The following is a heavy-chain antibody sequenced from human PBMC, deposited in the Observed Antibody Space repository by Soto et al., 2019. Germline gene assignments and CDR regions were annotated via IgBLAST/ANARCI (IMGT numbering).Heavy chain of an antibody. V-gene: IGHV3-74*01. Sequence: EVQLVESGGGLVQPGGSLRLSCAASGFTFSTYWMHWVRQAPGKGLVWVSRIKSDGSTTTYADSVKGRFTISRDNAKNTLYLQMDGLRADDTAVYFCARGDTGSYSWYFDLWGRGTLVTVSS. J-gene: IGHJ2*01. D-gene: IGHD1-26*01. CDR3: ARGDTGSYSWYFDL. CDR2: IKSDGSTT. CDR1: GFTFSTYW.